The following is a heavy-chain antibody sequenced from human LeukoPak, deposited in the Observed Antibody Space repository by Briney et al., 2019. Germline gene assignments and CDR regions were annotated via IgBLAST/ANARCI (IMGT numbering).Heavy chain of an antibody. CDR2: IYYSGST. D-gene: IGHD2-15*01. Sequence: SETLSLTCTVSGASISSYYWSWIRQPPGKGLEWIGYIYYSGSTDYNPSLKSRVTMSVDTSKNQFSLKLSSVTAADTAVYYCARAGCSGGSCHDYWGQGTLVTVSS. J-gene: IGHJ4*02. CDR3: ARAGCSGGSCHDY. CDR1: GASISSYY. V-gene: IGHV4-59*08.